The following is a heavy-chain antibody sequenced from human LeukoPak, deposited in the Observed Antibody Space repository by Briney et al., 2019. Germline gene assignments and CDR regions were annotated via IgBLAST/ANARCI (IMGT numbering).Heavy chain of an antibody. D-gene: IGHD5-24*01. CDR1: GGSISSGGYS. J-gene: IGHJ5*02. Sequence: SETLSLTCAVSGGSISSGGYSWSWIRQPPGKGLEWIGYIYHSGSTYYNPSLKSRVTISVDRSKNQFSLKLSSVTAADTAVYYCARQVPTNNWFDPWGQGTLVTVSS. CDR2: IYHSGST. CDR3: ARQVPTNNWFDP. V-gene: IGHV4-30-2*01.